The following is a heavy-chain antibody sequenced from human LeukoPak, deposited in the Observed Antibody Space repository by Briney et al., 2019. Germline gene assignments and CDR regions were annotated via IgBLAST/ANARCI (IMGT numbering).Heavy chain of an antibody. CDR1: RFTFGDYA. J-gene: IGHJ4*02. D-gene: IGHD1-1*01. V-gene: IGHV3-49*04. Sequence: TGGSLRLSCTTSRFTFGDYAINWVRQAPGKGLEWVSFIRSKVHGGTTEYAASVKGRFTISRDDSKSIAYLQMNRLRTEDTAVYYCTRANWNDVVPYYFDYWGQGTLVTVSS. CDR2: IRSKVHGGTT. CDR3: TRANWNDVVPYYFDY.